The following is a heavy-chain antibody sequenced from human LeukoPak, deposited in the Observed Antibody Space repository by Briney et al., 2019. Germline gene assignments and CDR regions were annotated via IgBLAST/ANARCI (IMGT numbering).Heavy chain of an antibody. CDR3: ARRARSSGSPTSNDY. CDR2: INPNSGGT. Sequence: ASVKVSCKASGYTFTGYYMHWVRQAPGQGLEWMGRINPNSGGTNYAQKFQGRVTMTRDTSIGTAYMELSRLRSDDTAVYYCARRARSSGSPTSNDYWGQGTLVTVSS. D-gene: IGHD3-10*01. CDR1: GYTFTGYY. J-gene: IGHJ4*02. V-gene: IGHV1-2*06.